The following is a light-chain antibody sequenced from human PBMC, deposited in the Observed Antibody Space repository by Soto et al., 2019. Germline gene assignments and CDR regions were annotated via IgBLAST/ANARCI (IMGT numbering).Light chain of an antibody. V-gene: IGKV3-15*01. CDR3: QQYKNWPPWT. J-gene: IGKJ2*02. CDR2: GAS. Sequence: EIVMTQSPATLSVSPGERATLSCRASQSVSSNLAWYQQKPGQAPRLLIYGASTRATGIQARVSGSGSGTEFTLTISSLQSEDFAVYSCQQYKNWPPWTFGQGTKLEIK. CDR1: QSVSSN.